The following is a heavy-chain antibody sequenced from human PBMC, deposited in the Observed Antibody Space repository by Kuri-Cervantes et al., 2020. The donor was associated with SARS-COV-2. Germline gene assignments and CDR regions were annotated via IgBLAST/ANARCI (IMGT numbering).Heavy chain of an antibody. Sequence: GESLKISCTVSGGSISSSSYYWGWIRQPPGKGLEWVAVISYDGSNKYYADSVKGRFTISRDNSKNTLYLQMNSLRAEDTAVYYCAKDQGDSYGISYFDYWGQGTLVTVSS. CDR2: ISYDGSNK. D-gene: IGHD5-18*01. J-gene: IGHJ4*02. CDR1: GGSISSSS. V-gene: IGHV3-30*18. CDR3: AKDQGDSYGISYFDY.